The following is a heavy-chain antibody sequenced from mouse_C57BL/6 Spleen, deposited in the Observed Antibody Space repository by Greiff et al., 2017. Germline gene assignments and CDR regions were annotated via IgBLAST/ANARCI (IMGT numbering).Heavy chain of an antibody. CDR2: ISDGGSYT. Sequence: EVMLVESGGGLVKPGGSLKLSCAASGFTFSRYAMSWVRQTPEKRLEWVATISDGGSYTYYPDNVKGRFTISRDNAKNNLYLQMSHLKSEDTAMYYCARDRGDYYGWFAYWGQGTLVTVSA. J-gene: IGHJ3*01. CDR1: GFTFSRYA. CDR3: ARDRGDYYGWFAY. D-gene: IGHD1-1*01. V-gene: IGHV5-4*01.